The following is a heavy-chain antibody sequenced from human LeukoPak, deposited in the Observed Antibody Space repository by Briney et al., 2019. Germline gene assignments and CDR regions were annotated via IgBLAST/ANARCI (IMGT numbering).Heavy chain of an antibody. V-gene: IGHV1-18*01. CDR1: GYTFTTHG. CDR2: ISAHNGNT. Sequence: APVKVSCKASGYTFTTHGIAWVRQAPGQGLEWMGWISAHNGNTNYAQSLQGRVTMTTHTSTNTAYMELRSLRSDDTAVYYCARDGYFDLWGRGTLVTVSA. J-gene: IGHJ2*01. CDR3: ARDGYFDL.